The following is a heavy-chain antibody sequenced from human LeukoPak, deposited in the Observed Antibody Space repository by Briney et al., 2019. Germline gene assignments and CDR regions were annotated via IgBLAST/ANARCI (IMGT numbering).Heavy chain of an antibody. D-gene: IGHD3-22*01. V-gene: IGHV3-30*18. J-gene: IGHJ4*02. CDR1: GFTFRSYG. CDR3: AKVITYDSSGYYRHPDY. CDR2: ISYDTNIK. Sequence: GGSLRLSCAASGFTFRSYGMHWVRQAPGKGLEWVAVISYDTNIKSYADSVKGRFTISRDNSKNTLYLQMNSLRAEDTAVYYCAKVITYDSSGYYRHPDYWGQGTLVTVSS.